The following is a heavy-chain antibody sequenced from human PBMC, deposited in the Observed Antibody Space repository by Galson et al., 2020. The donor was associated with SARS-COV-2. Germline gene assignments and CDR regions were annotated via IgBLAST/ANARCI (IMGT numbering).Heavy chain of an antibody. J-gene: IGHJ4*02. D-gene: IGHD3-10*01. CDR3: AKGPWERHYVGAGSVYFDY. V-gene: IGHV3-23*01. Sequence: GGSLRLSCAASGFTFSSYAMSWVRQAPGKGLEWVSAISHSVGTTSYADSVEGRFTISRDNSKNTLELQMTSLRAEDTSISYCAKGPWERHYVGAGSVYFDYCGQGTLVTVSS. CDR1: GFTFSSYA. CDR2: ISHSVGTT.